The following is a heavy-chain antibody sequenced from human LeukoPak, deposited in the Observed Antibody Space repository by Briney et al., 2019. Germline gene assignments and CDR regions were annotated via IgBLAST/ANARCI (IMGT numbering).Heavy chain of an antibody. CDR2: IYYSGST. J-gene: IGHJ5*02. D-gene: IGHD3-16*01. CDR1: GYSISSGYC. CDR3: ARVEPPYDYVWGSLRWFDP. V-gene: IGHV4-61*01. Sequence: SETLSLTCAVSGYSISSGYCWGWIRQPPGKGLEWIGYIYYSGSTNYNPSLKSRVTISVDTSKNQFSLKLSSVTAADTAVYYCARVEPPYDYVWGSLRWFDPWGQGTLVTVSS.